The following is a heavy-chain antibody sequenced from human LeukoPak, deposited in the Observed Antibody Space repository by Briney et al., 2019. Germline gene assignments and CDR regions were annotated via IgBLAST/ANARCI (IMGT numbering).Heavy chain of an antibody. V-gene: IGHV3-9*01. D-gene: IGHD3-22*01. Sequence: AGGSLRLSCAASGFTFDDYAMHWVRQAPGKGLEWVSGISWNSGSIGYADSVKGRFTISRDNAKNSLYLQMNSLRAEDTALYYCAKAHYDSSGYYDTAFDYWGQGTLVTVSS. CDR2: ISWNSGSI. CDR1: GFTFDDYA. J-gene: IGHJ4*02. CDR3: AKAHYDSSGYYDTAFDY.